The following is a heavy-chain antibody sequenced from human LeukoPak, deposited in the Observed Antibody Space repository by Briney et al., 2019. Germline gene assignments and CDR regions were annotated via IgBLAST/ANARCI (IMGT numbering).Heavy chain of an antibody. J-gene: IGHJ4*02. Sequence: PSETLSLTCTVSGGSISSYYWSWIRQPPGKGLEWIGYIYYSGSTNYNPSLKSRVTISVDTSKNQFSLKLSSVTAADTAVYYCAREFYYGSGSYILDYWGQGTLVTVSS. D-gene: IGHD3-10*01. V-gene: IGHV4-59*01. CDR1: GGSISSYY. CDR3: AREFYYGSGSYILDY. CDR2: IYYSGST.